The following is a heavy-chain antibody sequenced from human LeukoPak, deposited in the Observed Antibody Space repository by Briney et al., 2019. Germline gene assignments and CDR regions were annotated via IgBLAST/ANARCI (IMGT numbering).Heavy chain of an antibody. Sequence: ASVKVSCKASGYTFTSYGISWVRQAPGQGLEWMGWISAYNGNTNYAQKLQGRVTMTTDTSTSTAYMELRSLRSDDTAVYYCARHHGGSYRYYYYYGMDVWGQGTTVTVSS. CDR1: GYTFTSYG. J-gene: IGHJ6*02. D-gene: IGHD1-26*01. CDR3: ARHHGGSYRYYYYYGMDV. CDR2: ISAYNGNT. V-gene: IGHV1-18*01.